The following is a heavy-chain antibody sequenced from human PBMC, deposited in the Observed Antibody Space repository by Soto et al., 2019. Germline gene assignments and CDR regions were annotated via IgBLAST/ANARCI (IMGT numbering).Heavy chain of an antibody. CDR3: ARVVPGAEAWFGP. D-gene: IGHD2-2*01. Sequence: EASVKVSCKTSGYTFSNYGITWVRQAPGQPLEWLGWISLYSDGTNYAQKFPGRVSMTTDTSTTTAYMELRSLISDDTAVYYWARVVPGAEAWFGPWGQGTLVTVSS. CDR2: ISLYSDGT. J-gene: IGHJ5*02. V-gene: IGHV1-18*01. CDR1: GYTFSNYG.